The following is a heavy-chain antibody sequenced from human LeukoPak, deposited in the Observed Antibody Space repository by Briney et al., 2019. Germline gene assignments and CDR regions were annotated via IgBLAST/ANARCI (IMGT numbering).Heavy chain of an antibody. Sequence: SVKVSCKASVGTFSSYAISWVRQAPGQGLEWMGGIIPIFGTANYAQKFQGRVTMTTDESTSTAYMELSSLRSEDTAVYYCARDHYYDSSGYYYWGQGTLVTVSS. D-gene: IGHD3-22*01. V-gene: IGHV1-69*05. CDR3: ARDHYYDSSGYYY. J-gene: IGHJ4*02. CDR1: VGTFSSYA. CDR2: IIPIFGTA.